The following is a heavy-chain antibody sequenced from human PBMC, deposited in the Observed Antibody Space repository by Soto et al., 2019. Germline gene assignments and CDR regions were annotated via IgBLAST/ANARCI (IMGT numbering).Heavy chain of an antibody. V-gene: IGHV3-74*01. CDR1: GFAFSGYW. D-gene: IGHD6-13*01. CDR3: ARDHGGSTWFVGIYYYFGVDV. CDR2: ITNDGSIT. J-gene: IGHJ6*02. Sequence: PGGSLRLSCAASGFAFSGYWMHWVRQAPGKGLVWVSRITNDGSITGYADFVKGRFTISRDNAKNSLYLQMDSLRDEDTAVYYCARDHGGSTWFVGIYYYFGVDVWGQGTTVTSP.